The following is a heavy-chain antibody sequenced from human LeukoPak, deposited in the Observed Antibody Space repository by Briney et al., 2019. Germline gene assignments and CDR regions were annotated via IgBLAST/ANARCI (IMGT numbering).Heavy chain of an antibody. CDR2: IYGGGST. D-gene: IGHD1-26*01. CDR3: ARDHSGSYQRAFDI. Sequence: GGSLRLSCAVSAFTVSSNYVSWVRQAPGKGLEWVSVIYGGGSTNYADSVKGRFTISRDNSKNTLYLQMNSLRAEDTAVYYCARDHSGSYQRAFDIWGQGTMVAVSS. J-gene: IGHJ3*02. CDR1: AFTVSSNY. V-gene: IGHV3-66*02.